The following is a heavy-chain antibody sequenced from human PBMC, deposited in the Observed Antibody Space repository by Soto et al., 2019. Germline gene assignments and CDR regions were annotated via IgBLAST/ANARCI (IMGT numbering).Heavy chain of an antibody. CDR2: ISYDGSNK. CDR1: GFTFSSYA. V-gene: IGHV3-30-3*01. Sequence: QVQLVESGGGVVQPGRSLRLSCAASGFTFSSYAMHWVRQAPGKGLEWVAVISYDGSNKYYADSVKGRFTISRDKSKNTLYLKMNTLRAEDTAVYYCARDKSSYSSGWHNRHVDYWGQGTLVTVSS. CDR3: ARDKSSYSSGWHNRHVDY. J-gene: IGHJ4*02. D-gene: IGHD6-19*01.